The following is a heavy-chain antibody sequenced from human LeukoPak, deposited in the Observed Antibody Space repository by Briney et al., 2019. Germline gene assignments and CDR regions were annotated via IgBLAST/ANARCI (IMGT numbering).Heavy chain of an antibody. V-gene: IGHV4-39*01. CDR1: GGSISSSSYY. J-gene: IGHJ5*02. CDR3: TTGKNDYKGWFDP. CDR2: IYYSGST. Sequence: NSSETLSLTCTVSGGSISSSSYYWGWIRQPPGKGLEWIGSIYYSGSTYYNPSLKSRVTISVDTSKNQFSLKLSSVTAADTAVYYCTTGKNDYKGWFDPWGQGTLVTVSS. D-gene: IGHD3-10*01.